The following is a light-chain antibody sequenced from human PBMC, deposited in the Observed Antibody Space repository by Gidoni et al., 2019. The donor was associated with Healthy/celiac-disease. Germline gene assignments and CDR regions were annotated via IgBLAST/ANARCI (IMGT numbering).Light chain of an antibody. V-gene: IGKV1-5*03. J-gene: IGKJ4*01. CDR3: QQYNSYPLT. CDR2: KAS. Sequence: DIQMNHSPSTLSASVGDRVTITCRASQSISSWLAWYQQKPGKAPKLLIYKASSLESGVPSRFSGSGSGTELTLTISSLQPDDFATDYCQQYNSYPLTFGGGTKVEIK. CDR1: QSISSW.